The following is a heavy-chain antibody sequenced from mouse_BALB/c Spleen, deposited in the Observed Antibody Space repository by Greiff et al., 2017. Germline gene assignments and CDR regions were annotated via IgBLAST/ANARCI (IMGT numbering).Heavy chain of an antibody. CDR2: IYWDDDK. CDR1: GFSLSTSGMG. V-gene: IGHV8-12*01. CDR3: ARDYGSSYWYFDV. J-gene: IGHJ1*01. D-gene: IGHD1-1*01. Sequence: QVTLKVSGPGILQPSQTLSLTCSFSGFSLSTSGMGVSWIRQPSGKGLEWLAHIYWDDDKRYNPSLKSRLTISKDTSRNQVFLKITSVDTADTATYYCARDYGSSYWYFDVWGAGTTVTVSS.